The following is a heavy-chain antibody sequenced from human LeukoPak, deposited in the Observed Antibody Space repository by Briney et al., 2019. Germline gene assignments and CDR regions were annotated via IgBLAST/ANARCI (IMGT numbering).Heavy chain of an antibody. CDR3: ARDFTPPHCTTPNCPRGGWFDP. D-gene: IGHD2-8*01. J-gene: IGHJ5*02. CDR1: DNTFSNYG. V-gene: IGHV1-18*01. Sequence: ASVKVSCKASDNTFSNYGISWVRQAPGQGLEWMGWINPYNGNTRYAENLQGRVTMTTDTSTSTAYMELRSLRSDDTAIYYCARDFTPPHCTTPNCPRGGWFDPWGQGTLVTVSS. CDR2: INPYNGNT.